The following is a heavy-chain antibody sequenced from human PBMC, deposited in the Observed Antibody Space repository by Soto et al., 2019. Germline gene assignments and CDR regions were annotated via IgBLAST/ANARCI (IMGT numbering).Heavy chain of an antibody. CDR1: GFTFSHYG. J-gene: IGHJ4*02. D-gene: IGHD4-17*01. Sequence: QVQLVESGGGVVQXXXSLRLSCEASGFTFSHYGMHWVRQAPGKGLEWVAVILNDGSRQHYADSVKGRLTISRDNSKNTLYLDMNSLRVEDTAVYYCARDDDYGDNGLDYWGQGTLVTVSS. CDR2: ILNDGSRQ. V-gene: IGHV3-33*01. CDR3: ARDDDYGDNGLDY.